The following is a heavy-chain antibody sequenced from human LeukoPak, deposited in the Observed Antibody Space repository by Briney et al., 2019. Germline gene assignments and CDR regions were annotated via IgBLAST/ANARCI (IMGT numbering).Heavy chain of an antibody. D-gene: IGHD3-9*01. CDR3: ARGGKYYDILTGYYRDAYGMDV. CDR2: IYTSGST. CDR1: GGSISSYY. Sequence: RTSETLSLTCTGSGGSISSYYWSWIRQPAGKGLEWIGRIYTSGSTNYNPSLKSRVTMSVDTSKNQFSLKLSSVTAADTAVYYCARGGKYYDILTGYYRDAYGMDVWGQGTTVTVSS. V-gene: IGHV4-4*07. J-gene: IGHJ6*02.